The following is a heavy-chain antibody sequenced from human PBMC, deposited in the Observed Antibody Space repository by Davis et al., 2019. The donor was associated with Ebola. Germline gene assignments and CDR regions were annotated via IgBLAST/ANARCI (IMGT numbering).Heavy chain of an antibody. V-gene: IGHV4-39*07. Sequence: MPSETLSLTCTVSGGSISSSSYYWGWIRQPPGKGLEWIGSIYYSGSTYYNPSLKSRVTISVDTSKNQFSLKLSSVTAADTAVYYCARASIRVVVVAATLRLGSDAFDIWGQGTVVTVSS. CDR3: ARASIRVVVVAATLRLGSDAFDI. CDR2: IYYSGST. D-gene: IGHD2-15*01. J-gene: IGHJ3*02. CDR1: GGSISSSSYY.